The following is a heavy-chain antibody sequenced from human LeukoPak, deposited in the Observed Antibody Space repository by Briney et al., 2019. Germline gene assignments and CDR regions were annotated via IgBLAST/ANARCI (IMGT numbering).Heavy chain of an antibody. CDR3: ARDKIVGATLFDY. J-gene: IGHJ4*02. CDR2: ISGSGGST. V-gene: IGHV3-23*01. D-gene: IGHD1-26*01. CDR1: GFTFSSYG. Sequence: PGGSLRLSCAASGFTFSSYGMSWVRQAPGKGLEWVSAISGSGGSTYYADSVKGRFTISRDNSKNTLYLQMNSLRTEDAAVYYCARDKIVGATLFDYWGQGTLVTVSS.